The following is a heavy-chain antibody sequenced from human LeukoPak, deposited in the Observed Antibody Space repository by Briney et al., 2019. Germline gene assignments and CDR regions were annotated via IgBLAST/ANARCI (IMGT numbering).Heavy chain of an antibody. CDR3: ARGGLMDHDAFDI. Sequence: ASVKVSCKASGNTFSSDYMHWVRQAPGQGLEWMGIINPSGGSTSYAQKFQGRVTMTRDMSTSTVYMELSSLRSEDTAVYYCARGGLMDHDAFDIWGQGTMVTVSS. J-gene: IGHJ3*02. D-gene: IGHD3-16*01. CDR2: INPSGGST. CDR1: GNTFSSDY. V-gene: IGHV1-46*01.